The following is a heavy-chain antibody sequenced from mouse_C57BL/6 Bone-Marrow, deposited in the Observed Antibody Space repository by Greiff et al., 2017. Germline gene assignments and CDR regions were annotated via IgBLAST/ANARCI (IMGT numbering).Heavy chain of an antibody. J-gene: IGHJ4*01. V-gene: IGHV1-26*01. Sequence: VQLQQSGPELVKPGASVKISCKASGYTFTDYYMNWVKQRHGKSREWIGDINPNNGGTSYNQKFTGKATLTVDKSSSTAYMELRSLTSEYSAVYYCARAFDGYYDYAIDYWGQGTSVTVSS. CDR2: INPNNGGT. CDR1: GYTFTDYY. D-gene: IGHD2-3*01. CDR3: ARAFDGYYDYAIDY.